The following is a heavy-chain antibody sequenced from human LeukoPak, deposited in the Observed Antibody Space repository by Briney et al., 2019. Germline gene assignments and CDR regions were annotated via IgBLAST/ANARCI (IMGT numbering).Heavy chain of an antibody. V-gene: IGHV3-9*01. CDR2: ISWKSGSI. CDR1: GFTFDDYA. J-gene: IGHJ6*02. D-gene: IGHD4-17*01. CDR3: AKDANDYGDSHGMDV. Sequence: GGSLRLSCAASGFTFDDYAMHWVRQAPGKGLEWVSGISWKSGSIGYADSVKGRFTISRDNAKNSLYLQMNSLRAEDTALYYCAKDANDYGDSHGMDVWGQGTTVTVSS.